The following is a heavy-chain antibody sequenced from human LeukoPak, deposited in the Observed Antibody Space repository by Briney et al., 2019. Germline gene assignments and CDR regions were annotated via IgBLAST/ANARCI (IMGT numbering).Heavy chain of an antibody. J-gene: IGHJ5*02. V-gene: IGHV4-59*06. CDR2: IYYSGST. CDR3: ARGKSKSRSDNWFDP. Sequence: SETLSLTCTVSGGSISSYYWSWIRQPAGKGLEWIGYIYYSGSTYYNPSLKSRVTISVDTSKNQFSLKLSSVTAADTAVYYCARGKSKSRSDNWFDPWGQGTLVTVSS. CDR1: GGSISSYY.